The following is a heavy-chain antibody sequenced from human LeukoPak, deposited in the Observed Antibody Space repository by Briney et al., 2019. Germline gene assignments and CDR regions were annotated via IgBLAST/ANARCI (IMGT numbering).Heavy chain of an antibody. CDR3: AREGNQISTGYPRNFDH. CDR2: ISDTEYT. D-gene: IGHD3-9*01. Sequence: SSETLSLTCSISGASITDDDFYWSWIRQSPGKGLEWIGYISDTEYTFYNPSVRSRVTISLDTSKNQFSLELTSVTPADTALYYCAREGNQISTGYPRNFDHWGQGILVTVSS. V-gene: IGHV4-61*08. CDR1: GASITDDDFY. J-gene: IGHJ4*02.